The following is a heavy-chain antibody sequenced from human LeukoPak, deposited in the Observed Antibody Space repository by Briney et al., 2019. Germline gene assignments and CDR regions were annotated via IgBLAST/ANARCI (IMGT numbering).Heavy chain of an antibody. Sequence: SETLSLTCTVSGYSISSGYYWGWIRQPPGKGLEWIGSIYRSGNTYYNPTLKSRVTISVDTSKNQFSLKLRSVTAADTAVYYCARAPHIGSGWYVWFDPWGQGTLVTVSS. J-gene: IGHJ5*02. CDR3: ARAPHIGSGWYVWFDP. CDR1: GYSISSGYY. V-gene: IGHV4-38-2*02. CDR2: IYRSGNT. D-gene: IGHD6-19*01.